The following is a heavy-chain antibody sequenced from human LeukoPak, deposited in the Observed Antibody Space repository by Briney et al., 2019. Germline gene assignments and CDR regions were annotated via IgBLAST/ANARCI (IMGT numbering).Heavy chain of an antibody. CDR1: GFTFSNYA. D-gene: IGHD6-19*01. V-gene: IGHV3-23*01. J-gene: IGHJ4*02. CDR2: ITTSGGST. CDR3: AKGRQWLPYFDY. Sequence: PGGSLRLSCTASGFTFSNYAVSWVRQAPGKGLEWFSTITTSGGSTYYPDSVKGRFTISRDNSKNTLCLQMNSLRAEDTAVYYCAKGRQWLPYFDYWGQGALVTVSS.